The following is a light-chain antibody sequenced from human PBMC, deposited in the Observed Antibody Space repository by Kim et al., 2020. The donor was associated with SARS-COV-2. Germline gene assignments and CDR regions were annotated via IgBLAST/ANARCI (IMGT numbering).Light chain of an antibody. CDR3: QQNNDYPLT. Sequence: ASVGDRVAITCRASQGINNYLAWFQQKPGQAPKSLIDATSSLQSGVPSKFSGSGSGTDFTLTISSLQPEDFATYYCQQNNDYPLTFGGGTKVDSK. V-gene: IGKV1-16*02. J-gene: IGKJ4*01. CDR2: ATS. CDR1: QGINNY.